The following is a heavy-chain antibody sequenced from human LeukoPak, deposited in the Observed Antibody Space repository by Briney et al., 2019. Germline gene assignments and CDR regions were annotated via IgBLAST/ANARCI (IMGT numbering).Heavy chain of an antibody. J-gene: IGHJ6*03. V-gene: IGHV3-23*01. CDR2: ISGSGGST. D-gene: IGHD1-1*01. Sequence: GGSLRLSCAASGFTFNSYAMSWVRQAPGKGLEWVSPISGSGGSTYYADSVKGRFTISRDNSKNTLYLQMNSLRAEDTAVYYFAKGGTHWPTGYYYMDVWGKGTTVTVSS. CDR1: GFTFNSYA. CDR3: AKGGTHWPTGYYYMDV.